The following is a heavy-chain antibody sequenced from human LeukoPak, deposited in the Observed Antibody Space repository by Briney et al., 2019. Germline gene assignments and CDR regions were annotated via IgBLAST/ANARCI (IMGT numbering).Heavy chain of an antibody. V-gene: IGHV1-69*06. Sequence: SVKVSCKASGGTFSSYAISWVRQAPGQGLEWMGGIIPIFGTANYAQKFQGRVTITADKSTGTAYMELSSLRSEDTAVYYCARARNYDSSGYYIYYFDYWGQGTLVTVSS. CDR2: IIPIFGTA. CDR1: GGTFSSYA. J-gene: IGHJ4*02. CDR3: ARARNYDSSGYYIYYFDY. D-gene: IGHD3-22*01.